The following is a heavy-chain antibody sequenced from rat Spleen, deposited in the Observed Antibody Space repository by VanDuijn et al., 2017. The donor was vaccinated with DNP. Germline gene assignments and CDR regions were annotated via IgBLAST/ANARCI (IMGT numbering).Heavy chain of an antibody. D-gene: IGHD1-4*01. CDR2: IGYSGST. Sequence: EVQLQESGPGLVKPSQSLSLTCSVTGYSITGNYWGWIRKFPGNKMEYIGHIGYSGSTSYNPSLKSRISITRDTSKNQFFLQLNSVTTEDTATYYCARWTRYFDYWGQGVMVTVSS. CDR3: ARWTRYFDY. CDR1: GYSITGNY. V-gene: IGHV3-1*01. J-gene: IGHJ2*01.